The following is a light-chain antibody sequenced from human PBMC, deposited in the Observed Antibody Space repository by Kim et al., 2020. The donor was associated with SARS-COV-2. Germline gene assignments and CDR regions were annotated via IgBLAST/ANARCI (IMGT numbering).Light chain of an antibody. CDR2: SAS. V-gene: IGKV3-20*01. J-gene: IGKJ2*02. CDR1: QNSNSKY. Sequence: SLAVRATLSSRASQNSNSKYLSCYQQKPAQAPRLLMYSASSRATGIPDRCCGVGSGADFTLIISRVEPEDVAVYYCQQYGGSGPCTFGQGTKLEI. CDR3: QQYGGSGPCT.